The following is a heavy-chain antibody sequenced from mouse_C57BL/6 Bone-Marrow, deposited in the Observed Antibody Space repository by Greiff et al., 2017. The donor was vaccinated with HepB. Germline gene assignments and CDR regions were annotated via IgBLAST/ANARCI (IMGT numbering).Heavy chain of an antibody. J-gene: IGHJ4*01. CDR2: IDPETGGT. Sequence: QVQLQQPGAELVRPGASVTLSCKASGYTFTDYEMHWVKQTPVHGLEWIGAIDPETGGTAYNQKFKGKAILTADKSSNTAYMELRSLTSEDSAVYYGTGGGDAKDYWGQGTSVTVSS. CDR3: TGGGDAKDY. CDR1: GYTFTDYE. V-gene: IGHV1-15*01.